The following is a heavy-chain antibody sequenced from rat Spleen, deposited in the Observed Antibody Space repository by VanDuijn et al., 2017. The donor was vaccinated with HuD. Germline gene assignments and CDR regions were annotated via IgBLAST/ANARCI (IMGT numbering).Heavy chain of an antibody. J-gene: IGHJ3*01. CDR2: ITNTGGGT. Sequence: EVQLVESGGGLVQPGRSLKLSCAASGFTFSDYYMAWIRQAPGKGLEWVAAITNTGGGTYYPDSVKGRFTISRDDAKSTLYLQMNSLRSEDTATYYCTRDRARFAYWGQGTLVTVSS. CDR3: TRDRARFAY. V-gene: IGHV5-31*01. D-gene: IGHD4-1*01. CDR1: GFTFSDYY.